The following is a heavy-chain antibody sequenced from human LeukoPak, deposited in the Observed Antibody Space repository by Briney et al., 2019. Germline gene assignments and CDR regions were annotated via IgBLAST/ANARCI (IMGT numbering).Heavy chain of an antibody. D-gene: IGHD4-11*01. CDR2: ITSSSSRM. CDR1: GLTFTSYS. J-gene: IGHJ4*02. V-gene: IGHV3-48*04. CDR3: ARADNYRFDS. Sequence: GGSLRLSCAASGLTFTSYSMNWVRQAPGKGLEWISYITSSSSRMYYADSVKGRFTISRDNAKNSLYLQMNSLRAEDTAVYYCARADNYRFDSWGQGVLVTVSS.